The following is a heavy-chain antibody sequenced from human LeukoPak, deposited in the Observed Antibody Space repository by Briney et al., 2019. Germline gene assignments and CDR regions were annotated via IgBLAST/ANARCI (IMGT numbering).Heavy chain of an antibody. V-gene: IGHV3-23*01. J-gene: IGHJ4*02. CDR2: ISASGGST. Sequence: GGSLRLSCAASGFTFSSSAMSWVRQAPGKGLEWVSAISASGGSTYYADSVKGRFTISRDNSKNTLYLQMSSLRAEDTAVYYCAKTKVPNFYGSGSYVDYWGQGTLVTVSS. CDR1: GFTFSSSA. CDR3: AKTKVPNFYGSGSYVDY. D-gene: IGHD3-10*01.